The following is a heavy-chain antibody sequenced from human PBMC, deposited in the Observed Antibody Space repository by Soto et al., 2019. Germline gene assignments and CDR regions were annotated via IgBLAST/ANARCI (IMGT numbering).Heavy chain of an antibody. D-gene: IGHD1-20*01. V-gene: IGHV1-2*04. CDR3: AREYNRNDGLGGYYYYSGMDV. J-gene: IGHJ6*02. CDR2: INPNSGGT. CDR1: GYTFTDYY. Sequence: ASVKVSCKASGYTFTDYYIHWVRQAPGQGLEWMGWINPNSGGTNYAQKFQGWVTMTRDTSISTAYMELNRLRSDDTAVYFCAREYNRNDGLGGYYYYSGMDVWGQGTSITVSS.